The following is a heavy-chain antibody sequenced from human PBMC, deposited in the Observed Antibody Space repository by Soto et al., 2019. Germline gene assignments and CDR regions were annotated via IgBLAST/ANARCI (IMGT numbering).Heavy chain of an antibody. CDR2: IYSGGST. CDR1: GFTVSNNY. CDR3: ARFWGYYYDYMHV. D-gene: IGHD7-27*01. J-gene: IGHJ6*03. V-gene: IGHV3-66*01. Sequence: EVQLVESGGGLVQPGGSLRLSCAASGFTVSNNYMSWVRRAPGKGLEGVSVIYSGGSTYYADSVKGRYTSFRDNSKNTLYLQNNSLRTEDTAVYYVARFWGYYYDYMHVWGKGTTVTVSS.